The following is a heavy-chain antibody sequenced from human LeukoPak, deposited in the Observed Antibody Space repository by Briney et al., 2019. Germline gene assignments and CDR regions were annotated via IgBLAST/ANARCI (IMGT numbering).Heavy chain of an antibody. V-gene: IGHV1-46*01. D-gene: IGHD3-22*01. CDR1: GYTFTSYY. CDR3: ASSPAGVYDSSYYFDY. J-gene: IGHJ4*02. Sequence: ASVKVSFKASGYTFTSYYMHWVRQAPGQGLEWMGIINPSGGSTSYAQKFQGRVTMTRDTSTSTVYMELSSLRSEDTAVYYCASSPAGVYDSSYYFDYWGQGTLVTVSS. CDR2: INPSGGST.